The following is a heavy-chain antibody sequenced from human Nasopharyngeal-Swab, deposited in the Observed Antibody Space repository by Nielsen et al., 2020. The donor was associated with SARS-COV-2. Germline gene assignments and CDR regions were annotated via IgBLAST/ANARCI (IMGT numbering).Heavy chain of an antibody. D-gene: IGHD1-14*01. CDR2: IYSGGNT. J-gene: IGHJ4*02. CDR3: ARGVNPPPDY. CDR1: GFTVSSNY. V-gene: IGHV3-53*01. Sequence: GESLKISCAASGFTVSSNYMTWVRQAPGKGLEWVSIIYSGGNTYHADSVKGRFTISRDNSKNTLFLQMNSLRADDTAVYYCARGVNPPPDYWGQGTLVLVSS.